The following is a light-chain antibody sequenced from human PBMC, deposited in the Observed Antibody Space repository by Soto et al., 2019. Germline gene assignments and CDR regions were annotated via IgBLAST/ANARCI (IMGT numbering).Light chain of an antibody. CDR2: LVS. J-gene: IGKJ3*01. CDR1: QSLLHSTGYNY. CDR3: GQAFGTPVT. Sequence: DFVMTQSPLSLPVTPGEPASISCRSSQSLLHSTGYNYVDWYLQKPGQSPQLLIYLVSIRTSGVPDRFSLSGSVTDFTVKFSRVEAVDVGFYYFGQAFGTPVTFGPGAIVYIK. V-gene: IGKV2-28*01.